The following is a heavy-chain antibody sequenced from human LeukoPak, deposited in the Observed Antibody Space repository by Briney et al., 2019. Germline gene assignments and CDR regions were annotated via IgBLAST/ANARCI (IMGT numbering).Heavy chain of an antibody. CDR1: GGSLSSYY. CDR2: IYTSGST. CDR3: ARGGYSYGSRWFDP. V-gene: IGHV4-4*07. D-gene: IGHD5-18*01. Sequence: SETLSLTCTVSGGSLSSYYWSWIRQPAGKVLEWIGRIYTSGSTNYNPSLKSRVTMSVGTSKNQFSLKLSSVTAADKAVYYCARGGYSYGSRWFDPWGQGTLVTVSS. J-gene: IGHJ5*02.